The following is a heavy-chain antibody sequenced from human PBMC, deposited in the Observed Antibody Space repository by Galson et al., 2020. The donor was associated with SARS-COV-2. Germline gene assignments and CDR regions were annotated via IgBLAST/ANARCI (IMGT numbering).Heavy chain of an antibody. J-gene: IGHJ4*02. V-gene: IGHV4-30-2*01. Sequence: SETLSLTCAVSGTSISSGSYSWNWIRQPPGQGLEWIGYISHSGGTYYNPSLKSRVTISGDRSKNQFSLRLSSVTAADTAVYYCARGLDGTGRFNGWDYWGQGTLVTVSS. CDR2: ISHSGGT. D-gene: IGHD2-8*02. CDR3: ARGLDGTGRFNGWDY. CDR1: GTSISSGSYS.